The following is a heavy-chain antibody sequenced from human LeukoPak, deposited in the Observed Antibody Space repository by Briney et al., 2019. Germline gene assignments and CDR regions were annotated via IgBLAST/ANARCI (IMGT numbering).Heavy chain of an antibody. V-gene: IGHV4-39*01. D-gene: IGHD1-26*01. CDR1: GGSVSSSSDY. CDR2: TSYSGST. CDR3: ARHSDRGTYYDPFNI. Sequence: SETLSLICTVSGGSVSSSSDYWGWIRQPPGKGLEWIASTSYSGSTYCNPSLKSRVTISVDTSKTQCSLKLSSVTAADTAVYYCARHSDRGTYYDPFNIWGQGTMVTVSS. J-gene: IGHJ3*02.